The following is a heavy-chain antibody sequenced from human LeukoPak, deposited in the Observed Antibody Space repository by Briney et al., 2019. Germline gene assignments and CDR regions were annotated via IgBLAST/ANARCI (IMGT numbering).Heavy chain of an antibody. J-gene: IGHJ4*02. CDR2: INPNSGGT. Sequence: SVKVSCKASGYTFTGYYMHWVRQAPEQGLEGMGCINPNSGGTNYAQTFQGRVTMTRATSISTAYMELRRLRSDDTAVYYCAREVLDCSSTSCPFDYWGQGTLVTVSS. D-gene: IGHD2-2*01. V-gene: IGHV1-2*02. CDR1: GYTFTGYY. CDR3: AREVLDCSSTSCPFDY.